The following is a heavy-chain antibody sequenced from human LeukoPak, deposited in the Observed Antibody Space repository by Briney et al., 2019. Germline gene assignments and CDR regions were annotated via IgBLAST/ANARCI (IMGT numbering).Heavy chain of an antibody. J-gene: IGHJ4*02. CDR2: VYYSGST. CDR1: GGSIVSSSYY. V-gene: IGHV4-39*01. CDR3: ARHVSYVWGSYRYMGFDY. D-gene: IGHD3-16*02. Sequence: PSETLSLTCAVSGGSIVSSSYYWGWIRQPPGKGLEWLGGVYYSGSTYYNPSLKSRVTISVDTSKNQFSLKLSSVTAADTAMYYCARHVSYVWGSYRYMGFDYWGQGTLVTVSS.